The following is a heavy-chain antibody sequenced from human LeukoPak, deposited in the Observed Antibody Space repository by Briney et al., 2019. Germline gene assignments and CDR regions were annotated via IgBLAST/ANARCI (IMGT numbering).Heavy chain of an antibody. Sequence: SETLSLTCTVSGGSISSSSYYWGWIRQPPGKGLEWVGSIYYSGSTYYNPSLKSRVTISVDTSKNQFSLKLSSVTASVSAVYYCARAGGSYFDCWREGTLVTVSS. D-gene: IGHD1-26*01. CDR3: ARAGGSYFDC. V-gene: IGHV4-39*01. CDR1: GGSISSSSYY. J-gene: IGHJ4*02. CDR2: IYYSGST.